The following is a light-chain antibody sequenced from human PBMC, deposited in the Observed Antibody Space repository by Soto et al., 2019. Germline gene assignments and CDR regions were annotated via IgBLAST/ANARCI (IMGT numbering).Light chain of an antibody. CDR2: DVS. V-gene: IGLV2-14*01. Sequence: LTQPASVSGSPGQSITISCTGTSSDIDAYNYVSWYQQHPGKAPKLMIYDVSNRPSGISNRFSGSKSGNTASLTISGLQAEDEADYYCGSYTTSANYVFGTGTKVTVL. CDR1: SSDIDAYNY. CDR3: GSYTTSANYV. J-gene: IGLJ1*01.